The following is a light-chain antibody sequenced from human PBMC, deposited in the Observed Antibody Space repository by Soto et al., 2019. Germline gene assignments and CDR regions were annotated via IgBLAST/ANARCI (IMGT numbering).Light chain of an antibody. J-gene: IGLJ2*01. V-gene: IGLV3-1*01. Sequence: SYELTQEPSVSVSPGQKASSTCSGDTLGDKYVCWYQQKPGQSPVLVIHEDNKRPSGIPERFSGSNSGNTATLTISGTQAMDEAAYYCQAWASGTPVVFGGGTKVTVL. CDR2: EDN. CDR3: QAWASGTPVV. CDR1: TLGDKY.